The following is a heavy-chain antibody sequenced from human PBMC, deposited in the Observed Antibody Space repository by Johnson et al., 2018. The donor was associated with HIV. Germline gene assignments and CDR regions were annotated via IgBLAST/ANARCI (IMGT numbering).Heavy chain of an antibody. J-gene: IGHJ3*02. Sequence: VQLVESGGGVVRPGGSLRLSCAASGFTFDDYAMHWVRQAPGKGLEWVSGISWNSGSIGYADSVKGRFTISRDNAKNSLYLQMNSLTAEDTALYYCARDPTTHNSRLTGDFGAFDIWGQGTMVTVSS. CDR1: GFTFDDYA. D-gene: IGHD7-27*01. V-gene: IGHV3-9*01. CDR3: ARDPTTHNSRLTGDFGAFDI. CDR2: ISWNSGSI.